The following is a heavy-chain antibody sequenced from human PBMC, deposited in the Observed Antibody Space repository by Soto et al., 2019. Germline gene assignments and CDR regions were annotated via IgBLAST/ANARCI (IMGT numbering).Heavy chain of an antibody. D-gene: IGHD3-22*01. CDR3: AREGNDSRNYYYYGMDV. CDR2: IYYSGST. CDR1: GGSISSYY. V-gene: IGHV4-59*01. Sequence: QVQLQESGPGLVKPSETLSLTCTVSGGSISSYYWSWSRQPPAKGLEWIGYIYYSGSTNYNPSLKSLANISVDTSKNEFSLKLSSGTAADTAVYYCAREGNDSRNYYYYGMDVWGQGTTVTVSS. J-gene: IGHJ6*02.